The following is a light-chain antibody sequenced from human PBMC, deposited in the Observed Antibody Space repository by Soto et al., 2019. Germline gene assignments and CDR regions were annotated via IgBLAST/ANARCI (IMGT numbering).Light chain of an antibody. J-gene: IGKJ4*01. Sequence: DIVMTQSPDSLAVSLGERATINCKSSPRVLYSSNNKNYLAWYQQKPGQPPKLLIYWASTRESGVPDRFSGSGSGTDFTLTISSLQAEDVAVYYCQQDYSPPLTFGGGTKVEIK. V-gene: IGKV4-1*01. CDR2: WAS. CDR3: QQDYSPPLT. CDR1: PRVLYSSNNKNY.